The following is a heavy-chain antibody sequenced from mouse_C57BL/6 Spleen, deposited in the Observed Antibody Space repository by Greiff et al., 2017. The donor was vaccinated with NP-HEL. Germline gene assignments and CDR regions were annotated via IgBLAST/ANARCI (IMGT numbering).Heavy chain of an antibody. D-gene: IGHD1-1*01. J-gene: IGHJ1*03. CDR2: IYPGDGDT. CDR3: EREGAVLLWYFDV. CDR1: GYAFSSSW. V-gene: IGHV1-82*01. Sequence: VQLQQSGPELVKPGASVKISCKASGYAFSSSWMNWVKQRPGKGLEWIGRIYPGDGDTNYNGKFKGKATLTADKSSSTAYMQLSSLTSEDSAVYFCEREGAVLLWYFDVWGTGTTVTVSS.